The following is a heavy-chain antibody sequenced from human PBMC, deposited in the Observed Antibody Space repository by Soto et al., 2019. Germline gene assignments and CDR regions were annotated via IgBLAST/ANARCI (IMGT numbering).Heavy chain of an antibody. CDR2: IYHSGST. J-gene: IGHJ5*02. Sequence: LSLTCAVSGGSISSSNWWSWVRQPPGKGLEWIGEIYHSGSTNYNPSLKSRVTISVDKSKNQFSLKLSSVTAADTAVYYCARDDGSGSYDWFDPWGQGTLVTVSS. V-gene: IGHV4-4*02. D-gene: IGHD3-10*01. CDR3: ARDDGSGSYDWFDP. CDR1: GGSISSSNW.